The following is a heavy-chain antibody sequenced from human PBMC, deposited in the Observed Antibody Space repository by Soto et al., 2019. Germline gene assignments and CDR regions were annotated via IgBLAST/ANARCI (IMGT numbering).Heavy chain of an antibody. CDR2: IIPIFGTA. CDR1: GGTFSRYA. Sequence: ASVKVSCKASGGTFSRYAINWVRQAPGQGLEWMGGIIPIFGTATYAQRFQGRVTITADESTSTAYMELSSLRSEDTAVYYCARDGDGYHYYWGQGTLVTVSS. J-gene: IGHJ4*02. CDR3: ARDGDGYHYY. D-gene: IGHD2-21*01. V-gene: IGHV1-69*13.